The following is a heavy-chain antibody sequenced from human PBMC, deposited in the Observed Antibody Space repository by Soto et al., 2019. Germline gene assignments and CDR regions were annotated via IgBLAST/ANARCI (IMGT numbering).Heavy chain of an antibody. CDR1: GGSISSGGYY. J-gene: IGHJ4*02. CDR2: IFYSGST. V-gene: IGHV4-31*03. CDR3: ARAPGDYFDY. Sequence: SETLSLTCTVSGGSISSGGYYWSWIRQHPEKGLEWIGYIFYSGSTYYNPSLKSRVTISVDTSKNQFSLKLSSVTAADTAVHYCARAPGDYFDYWGQGTLVTVSS.